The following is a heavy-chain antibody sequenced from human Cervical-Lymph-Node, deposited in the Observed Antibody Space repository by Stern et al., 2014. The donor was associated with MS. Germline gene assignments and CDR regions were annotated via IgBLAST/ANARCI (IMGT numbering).Heavy chain of an antibody. CDR3: AKLGLSSSGWYYFDY. V-gene: IGHV3-9*01. CDR2: ISWNSGSI. CDR1: GFTFDDYA. J-gene: IGHJ4*02. Sequence: VQLVESGGGLVQPGRSLRLSCAASGFTFDDYAMHWVRQAPGKGLEWVSGISWNSGSIGYADSVKGRFTISRDNAKNSLYLQMNSLRAEDTALYYCAKLGLSSSGWYYFDYWGQGTLVTVSS. D-gene: IGHD6-19*01.